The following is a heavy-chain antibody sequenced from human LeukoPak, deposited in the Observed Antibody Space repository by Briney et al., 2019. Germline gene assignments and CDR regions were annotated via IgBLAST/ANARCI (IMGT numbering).Heavy chain of an antibody. J-gene: IGHJ4*02. CDR1: GGSISSSSYY. CDR2: IYYSGST. V-gene: IGHV4-39*01. D-gene: IGHD6-6*01. CDR3: AGLDVYSSSSPDY. Sequence: PSETLSLTCTVSGGSISSSSYYWGWIRQPPGKGLEWIGSIYYSGSTYYNPSLKSRVTISVDTSKNQFSLKLSSVTAADTAVYYCAGLDVYSSSSPDYWGQGTLVTVSS.